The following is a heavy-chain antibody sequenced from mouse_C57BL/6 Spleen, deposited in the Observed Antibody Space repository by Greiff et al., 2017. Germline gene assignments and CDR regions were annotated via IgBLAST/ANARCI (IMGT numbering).Heavy chain of an antibody. CDR3: ARSELLRYQAWFAY. CDR1: GYTFTSYT. Sequence: VQLQQSGAELARPGASVKMSCKASGYTFTSYTMHWVKQRPGQGLEWIGYINPSSGYTKYNQKFKDKATLTADKSSSTAYMQLSSLTSEDSAVYYCARSELLRYQAWFAYWGQGTLVTVSA. D-gene: IGHD1-1*01. CDR2: INPSSGYT. J-gene: IGHJ3*01. V-gene: IGHV1-4*01.